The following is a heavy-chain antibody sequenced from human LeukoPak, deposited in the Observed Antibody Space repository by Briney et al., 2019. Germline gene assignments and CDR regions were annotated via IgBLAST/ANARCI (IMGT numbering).Heavy chain of an antibody. V-gene: IGHV1-69*05. CDR3: ASPGGRDGYKGGAFDI. Sequence: GSSVKVPCKASGGTFSSYAISWVRQAPGQGLEWMGGIIPILGTANYAQKFQGRVTITTDESTSTAYMELSSLRSEDTAVYYCASPGGRDGYKGGAFDIWGQGTMVTVSS. J-gene: IGHJ3*02. CDR1: GGTFSSYA. D-gene: IGHD5-24*01. CDR2: IIPILGTA.